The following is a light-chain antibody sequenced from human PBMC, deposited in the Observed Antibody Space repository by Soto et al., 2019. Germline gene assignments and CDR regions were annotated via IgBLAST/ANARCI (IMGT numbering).Light chain of an antibody. CDR1: QGISNF. V-gene: IGKV1-27*01. CDR2: AAS. Sequence: DIQMTQSPSSLSASVGDRVTITCRASQGISNFLVWYQQKPGKVPKLLIHAASTLQSGVPSRFSGSGSGTDFTLTISSLQPEDVATYYCQKYNGAPFTFGPGTKVDIK. J-gene: IGKJ3*01. CDR3: QKYNGAPFT.